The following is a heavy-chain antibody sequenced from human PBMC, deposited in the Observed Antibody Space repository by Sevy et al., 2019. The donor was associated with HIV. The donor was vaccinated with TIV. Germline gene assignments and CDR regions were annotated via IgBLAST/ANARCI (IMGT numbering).Heavy chain of an antibody. V-gene: IGHV3-30*18. J-gene: IGHJ4*02. CDR1: GFTFSSYG. CDR3: AKGRWLVHGY. Sequence: GGSLRLSCAASGFTFSSYGMHWVRQAPGKGLEWVAVISYDGSNKYYADSVKGRFTISRDNSKNTLYLQMNSLRAEDTAVYYCAKGRWLVHGYWGQGTLVTVSS. CDR2: ISYDGSNK. D-gene: IGHD6-19*01.